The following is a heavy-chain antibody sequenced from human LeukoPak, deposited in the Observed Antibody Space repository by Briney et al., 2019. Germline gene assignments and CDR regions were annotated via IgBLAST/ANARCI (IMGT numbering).Heavy chain of an antibody. CDR3: ARDRGITTPRGVPSWFDP. Sequence: SETLSLTCTVSGGSINSDTYYWTWIRQPAGKGLEWIGRVYTTGGPSYNPSLKSRGTISIDTSKNQFSLKLSSVSAADTAVYYCARDRGITTPRGVPSWFDPWGQGTLVTVSS. CDR2: VYTTGGP. D-gene: IGHD3-10*01. V-gene: IGHV4-61*02. CDR1: GGSINSDTYY. J-gene: IGHJ5*02.